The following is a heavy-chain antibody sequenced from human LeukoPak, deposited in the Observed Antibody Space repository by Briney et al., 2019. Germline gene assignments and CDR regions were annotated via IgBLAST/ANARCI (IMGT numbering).Heavy chain of an antibody. J-gene: IGHJ5*02. CDR2: IIPILGIA. Sequence: SVTVSCKASGGTFSSYAISWVRQAPGQGLEWMGRIIPILGIANYAQKFQGRVTITADKSTSTAYMELSRLRSEDTAVYYCARDQVPSIAARPWNNWFDPWGQGTLVTVSS. CDR3: ARDQVPSIAARPWNNWFDP. CDR1: GGTFSSYA. D-gene: IGHD6-6*01. V-gene: IGHV1-69*04.